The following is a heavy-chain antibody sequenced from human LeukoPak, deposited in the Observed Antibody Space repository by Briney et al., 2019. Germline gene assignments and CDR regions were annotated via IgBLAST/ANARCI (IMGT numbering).Heavy chain of an antibody. CDR3: ARGPGDYVWGSYRPFDY. D-gene: IGHD3-16*02. CDR2: INPNSGGT. V-gene: IGHV1-2*02. J-gene: IGHJ4*02. CDR1: GYTLTGYY. Sequence: GASVKVSCKASGYTLTGYYMHWVRQAPGQGLEWMGWINPNSGGTNYAQKFQGRVTMTRDTSISTAYMELSRLRSDDTAVYYCARGPGDYVWGSYRPFDYWGQGTLVTVSS.